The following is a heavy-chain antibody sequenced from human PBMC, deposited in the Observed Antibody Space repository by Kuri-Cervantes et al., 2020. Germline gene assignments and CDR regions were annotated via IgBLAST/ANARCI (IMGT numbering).Heavy chain of an antibody. J-gene: IGHJ6*02. Sequence: KFSCQAAGYTFTSYEINGVRQATGQGLEWMGWMNPNSGNTGYAQKFQGRVTMTRNTSISTAYMELSSLRSADTAVYYCARGADGVKNGIYYYGMDVWGQATTVTVSS. CDR1: GYTFTSYE. D-gene: IGHD2-8*01. CDR2: MNPNSGNT. CDR3: ARGADGVKNGIYYYGMDV. V-gene: IGHV1-8*01.